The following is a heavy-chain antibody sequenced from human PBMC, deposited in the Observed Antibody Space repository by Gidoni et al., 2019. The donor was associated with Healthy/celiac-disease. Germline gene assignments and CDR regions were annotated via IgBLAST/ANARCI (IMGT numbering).Heavy chain of an antibody. Sequence: QITLKESGPTLVKPTQTLTLTCTFPGSSLSTSGVGVGWIRQPPGKALEWLALIYWDDDKRYSPSLKSRLTITKDTSKNQVVLTMTNMDPVDTATYYCAHRRGPLIPFDYWGQGTLVTVSS. V-gene: IGHV2-5*02. J-gene: IGHJ4*02. CDR3: AHRRGPLIPFDY. CDR2: IYWDDDK. D-gene: IGHD3-16*01. CDR1: GSSLSTSGVG.